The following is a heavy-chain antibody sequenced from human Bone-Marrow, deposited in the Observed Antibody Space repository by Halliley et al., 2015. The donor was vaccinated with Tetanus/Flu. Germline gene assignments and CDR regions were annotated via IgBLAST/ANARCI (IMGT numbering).Heavy chain of an antibody. CDR1: GRTISTYF. Sequence: LRLSCSVSGRTISTYFWTWIRQPPGKGLEWLGDINYTGNTNYNPSLNSRVSISVDTSKNQFSLELSSVTATDTAVYFCARQMDGDYFDFWSPGTLVTVSS. D-gene: IGHD4-17*01. CDR3: ARQMDGDYFDF. CDR2: INYTGNT. V-gene: IGHV4-59*08. J-gene: IGHJ4*02.